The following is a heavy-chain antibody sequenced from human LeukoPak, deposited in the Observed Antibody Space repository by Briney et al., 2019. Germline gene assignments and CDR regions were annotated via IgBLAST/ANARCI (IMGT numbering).Heavy chain of an antibody. CDR1: GYSFTSHY. CDR2: INPSGSST. D-gene: IGHD4-11*01. Sequence: ASVKVSCKASGYSFTSHYMHWVRQAPGQGLEWMGLINPSGSSTLYAQKFQGRVTMTRDTSTSTVYMELSSLKSEDTAVYYCAESHDYSNYIFEFWGQGTLVTVSS. V-gene: IGHV1-46*01. J-gene: IGHJ4*02. CDR3: AESHDYSNYIFEF.